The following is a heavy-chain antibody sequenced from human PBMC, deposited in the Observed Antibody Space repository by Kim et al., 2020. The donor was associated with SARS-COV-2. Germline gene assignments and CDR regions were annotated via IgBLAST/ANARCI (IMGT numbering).Heavy chain of an antibody. J-gene: IGHJ6*02. CDR1: GFTFDDYA. D-gene: IGHD2-21*02. CDR2: ISWNSGSI. V-gene: IGHV3-9*01. Sequence: GGSLRLSCAASGFTFDDYAMHWVRQAPGKGLEWVSGISWNSGSIGYADSVKGRFTISRDNAKNSLYLQMNSLRAEDTALYYCARGDCSWCYYYGMDVWGQGTTVTVSS. CDR3: ARGDCSWCYYYGMDV.